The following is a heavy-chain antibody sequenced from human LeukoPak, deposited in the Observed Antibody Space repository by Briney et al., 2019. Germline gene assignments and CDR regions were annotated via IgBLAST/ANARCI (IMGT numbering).Heavy chain of an antibody. J-gene: IGHJ4*02. CDR3: ARGDAWDPFDY. CDR1: GYSISSGFH. D-gene: IGHD3-16*01. V-gene: IGHV4-38-2*02. CDR2: IYHGGGT. Sequence: SETLSLTCTVSGYSISSGFHWGWLRQPPGKGLEWIGSIYHGGGTYHNPSLESRLTMSMDTSKNQFSLKLSSVTAADTAVYFCARGDAWDPFDYWGQGTLVTVSS.